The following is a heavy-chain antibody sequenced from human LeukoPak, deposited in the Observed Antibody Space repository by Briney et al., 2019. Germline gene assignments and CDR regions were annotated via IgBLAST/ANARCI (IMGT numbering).Heavy chain of an antibody. D-gene: IGHD3-22*01. CDR2: IWYDGSNK. J-gene: IGHJ5*02. CDR3: ARARNDYDSSGFSALDL. Sequence: PGGSLKLSCAASGFTFSSYGMHWVRQAPGKGLEWVAVIWYDGSNKYCADSVKGRFTISRDNSKNTLYLQVSSLRAEDTAVYYCARARNDYDSSGFSALDLWGQGTLVTVSS. CDR1: GFTFSSYG. V-gene: IGHV3-33*01.